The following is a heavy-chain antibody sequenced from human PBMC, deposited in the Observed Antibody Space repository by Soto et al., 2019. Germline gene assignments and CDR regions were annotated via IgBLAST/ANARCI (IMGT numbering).Heavy chain of an antibody. CDR2: TSGSGDTT. CDR3: AKMVHGGYVSYFDS. CDR1: GFTFTSYA. D-gene: IGHD5-12*01. Sequence: PGGSLRLSCEASGFTFTSYAMSWVRQAPGKGLEGVSATSGSGDTTYYADSVKGRFTISRDNSEKRLYLQMNSLRAEDTAVYYCAKMVHGGYVSYFDSWGQGXLVTVSS. J-gene: IGHJ4*03. V-gene: IGHV3-23*01.